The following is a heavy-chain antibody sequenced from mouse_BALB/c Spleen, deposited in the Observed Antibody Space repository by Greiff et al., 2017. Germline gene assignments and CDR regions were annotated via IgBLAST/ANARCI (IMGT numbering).Heavy chain of an antibody. Sequence: EVQLVESGGGLVKPGGSLKLSCAASGFTFSDYGMAWVRQAPGKGPEWVAFISNLAYSIYYADTVTGRFTISRENAKNTLYLEMSSLRSEDTAMYYCARSSGWDYFDYWGQGTTLTVSS. D-gene: IGHD3-1*01. V-gene: IGHV5-15*02. CDR3: ARSSGWDYFDY. J-gene: IGHJ2*01. CDR2: ISNLAYSI. CDR1: GFTFSDYG.